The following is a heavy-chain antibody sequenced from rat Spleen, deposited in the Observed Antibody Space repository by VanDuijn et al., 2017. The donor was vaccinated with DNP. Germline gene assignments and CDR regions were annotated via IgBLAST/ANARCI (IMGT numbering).Heavy chain of an antibody. CDR1: RITFSDTT. D-gene: IGHD1-4*01. CDR2: RSSDGSEN. CDR3: ASRPPPTRGPFDY. V-gene: IGHV5-7*01. Sequence: EVQLVESGGGLVQPGRSLKLSCAVSRITFSDTTMAWVRQAPKKGLECVATRSSDGSENDYRDSAMGRFTISRENAKSTLYLQMDILSSEDTATYYCASRPPPTRGPFDYWGQGIMVTVSS. J-gene: IGHJ2*01.